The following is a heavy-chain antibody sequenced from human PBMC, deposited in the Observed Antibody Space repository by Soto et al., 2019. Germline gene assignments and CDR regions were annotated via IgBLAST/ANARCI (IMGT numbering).Heavy chain of an antibody. CDR1: GFTFSSYA. Sequence: GSPRLSCAASGFTFSSYAMSWVRQAPGKGLEWVSAISGSGGSTYYADSVKGRFTVSRDNSKNTLYLQMNSLRAEDTAVYYCAKRGYTMIVEYYFDYWGQGTLVTVSS. CDR2: ISGSGGST. CDR3: AKRGYTMIVEYYFDY. V-gene: IGHV3-23*01. J-gene: IGHJ4*02. D-gene: IGHD3-22*01.